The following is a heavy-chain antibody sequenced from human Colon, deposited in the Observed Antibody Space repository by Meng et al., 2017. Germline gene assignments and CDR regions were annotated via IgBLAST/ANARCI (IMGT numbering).Heavy chain of an antibody. Sequence: GESLKISCAASGFTFSNYWMHWVWQAPGKGLVWVSRINNDGRITTYADSVKGRFTIARDNAKNTLYLQMNSLRAEDTAVYYCVAGMGSFWGQGTLVTVSS. D-gene: IGHD6-19*01. J-gene: IGHJ4*02. CDR2: INNDGRIT. CDR1: GFTFSNYW. V-gene: IGHV3-74*01. CDR3: VAGMGSF.